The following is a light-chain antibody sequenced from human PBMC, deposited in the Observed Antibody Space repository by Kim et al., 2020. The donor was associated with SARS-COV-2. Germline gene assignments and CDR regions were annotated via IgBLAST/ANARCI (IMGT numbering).Light chain of an antibody. Sequence: VSPGQTASITCSGDKLGDKYACWYQRKPGQSPVLVIYQDSKRPSGIPERFSGSNSGNTATLTISGTQAMDEADYYCQAWDSSLVVFGGGTQLTVL. CDR2: QDS. CDR3: QAWDSSLVV. CDR1: KLGDKY. V-gene: IGLV3-1*01. J-gene: IGLJ2*01.